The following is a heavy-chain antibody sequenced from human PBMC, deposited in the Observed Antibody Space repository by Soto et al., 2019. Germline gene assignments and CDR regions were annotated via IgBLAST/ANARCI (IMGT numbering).Heavy chain of an antibody. CDR1: GFTFSSYA. V-gene: IGHV3-66*01. D-gene: IGHD3-10*01. Sequence: GGSLRLSFAASGFTFSSYAMSWVRQAPGKGLEWVSVIYSGGSTYYADSVKGRFTISRDNSKNTLYLQMNSLRAEDTAVYYCERDLGVRLDYWGQGNLVTV. J-gene: IGHJ4*02. CDR2: IYSGGST. CDR3: ERDLGVRLDY.